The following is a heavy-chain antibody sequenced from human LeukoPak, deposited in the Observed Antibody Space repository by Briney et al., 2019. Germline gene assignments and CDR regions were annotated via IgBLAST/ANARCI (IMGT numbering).Heavy chain of an antibody. D-gene: IGHD2-15*01. Sequence: GGSLRLSCAASGFTFSSYAMSWVRQAPGKGLEWVSAISGSGGSTYYADSVKGRFTISRDNSKNTLYLQMNSLRAEDTAVYYCAKDAPKGYCSSGSCLGYGMDVWGQGTTVTVSS. J-gene: IGHJ6*02. CDR2: ISGSGGST. CDR1: GFTFSSYA. V-gene: IGHV3-23*01. CDR3: AKDAPKGYCSSGSCLGYGMDV.